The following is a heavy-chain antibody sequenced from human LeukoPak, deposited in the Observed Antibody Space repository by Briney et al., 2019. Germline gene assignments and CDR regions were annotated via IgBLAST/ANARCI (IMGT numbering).Heavy chain of an antibody. D-gene: IGHD3-3*01. J-gene: IGHJ6*03. V-gene: IGHV4-39*07. CDR3: AGLYFYFWSGPPVYYMDV. CDR1: TRSMSSSSYD. CDR2: IYYRGST. Sequence: PETLSLTCTLSTRSMSSSSYDCGRIRQPPGKGLEGTTRIYYRGSTYCNPSLKRRVTITLDTAKTQFSRKLSSVTAADTAVDYCAGLYFYFWSGPPVYYMDVWGKGTTVTVSS.